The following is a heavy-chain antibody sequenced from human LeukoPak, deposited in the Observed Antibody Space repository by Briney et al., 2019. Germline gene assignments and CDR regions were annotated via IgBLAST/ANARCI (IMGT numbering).Heavy chain of an antibody. V-gene: IGHV4-39*07. CDR2: FYYSGSI. J-gene: IGHJ4*02. D-gene: IGHD4-17*01. CDR1: GFTFSSYW. Sequence: GSLRLSCAASGFTFSSYWMSWVRQAPGKGLEWIGSFYYSGSIFDNRSLRSRVTISIDMSKNQFLLKLTSVTAADAAVYYCASGTTVTNFAYWGQGTLVTVSS. CDR3: ASGTTVTNFAY.